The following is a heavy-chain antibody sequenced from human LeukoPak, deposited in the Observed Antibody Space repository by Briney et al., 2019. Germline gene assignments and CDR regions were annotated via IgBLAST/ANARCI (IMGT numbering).Heavy chain of an antibody. V-gene: IGHV4-59*08. CDR3: VRLAYVNTSFFCLLDS. CDR2: MKYSGTT. Sequence: SETLSLTCSVSGVSITSYYWGWIRQSPGRGLEWIAYMKYSGTTNSNPSLQSPVTMSIDASRAQFSLNLSSVTAADTAVYYCVRLAYVNTSFFCLLDSWGRGTLVTVSS. J-gene: IGHJ4*02. CDR1: GVSITSYY. D-gene: IGHD2-2*01.